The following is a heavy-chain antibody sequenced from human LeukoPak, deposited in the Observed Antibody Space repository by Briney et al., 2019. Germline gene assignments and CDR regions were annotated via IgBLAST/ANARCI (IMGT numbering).Heavy chain of an antibody. J-gene: IGHJ4*02. V-gene: IGHV4-34*01. D-gene: IGHD6-19*01. CDR1: GGSFSGYY. Sequence: ASETQSLTCAVYGGSFSGYYWSWIRQPPGKGLEWIGEINHSGSTNYNPSLKSRVTISVDTSKNQFSLKLSSVTAADTAVYYCARGRIKGAVAGTDNYFDYWGQGTLVTVSS. CDR3: ARGRIKGAVAGTDNYFDY. CDR2: INHSGST.